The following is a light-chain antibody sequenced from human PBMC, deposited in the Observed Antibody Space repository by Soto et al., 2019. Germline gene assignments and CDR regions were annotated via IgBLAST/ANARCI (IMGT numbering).Light chain of an antibody. Sequence: DIQMTQAPSSLSASVGARVTITCRASQSISSYLNWYQQKPGKAPKLLIYATSTLQSGVPSRFSGSGSGTDFTLTISTLQPEDFATYYCLQTYSTPRTFGQGTKVDIK. CDR3: LQTYSTPRT. CDR2: ATS. J-gene: IGKJ1*01. V-gene: IGKV1-39*01. CDR1: QSISSY.